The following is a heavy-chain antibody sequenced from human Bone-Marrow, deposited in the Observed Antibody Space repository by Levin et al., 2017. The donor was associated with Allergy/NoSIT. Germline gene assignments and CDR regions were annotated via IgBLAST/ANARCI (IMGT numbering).Heavy chain of an antibody. CDR1: GFTFSNYY. CDR3: ARAYSSYNAMNV. CDR2: IGSTGGPI. V-gene: IGHV3-11*01. Sequence: PGESLKISCVGSGFTFSNYYLNWIRQPPGKGLEWVSYIGSTGGPIHYADSVKGRFTVSRDNAKNSLYLQMNSLSAEDTAVYYCARAYSSYNAMNVWGQGTTVTVSS. D-gene: IGHD3-22*01. J-gene: IGHJ6*02.